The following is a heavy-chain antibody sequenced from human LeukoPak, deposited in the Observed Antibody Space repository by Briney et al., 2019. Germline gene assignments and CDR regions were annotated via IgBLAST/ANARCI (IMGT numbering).Heavy chain of an antibody. D-gene: IGHD1-26*01. Sequence: PSETLSLTCSVSGGYISGYYWSWIRQPPGKGLEWIGYVYYSGSTNYNPSLKSRVTISVDTSKNQFSLKLNSVTAADTAVYYCARYGGSTSNYFDYWGQGTLVTVSS. V-gene: IGHV4-59*08. CDR2: VYYSGST. CDR3: ARYGGSTSNYFDY. CDR1: GGYISGYY. J-gene: IGHJ4*02.